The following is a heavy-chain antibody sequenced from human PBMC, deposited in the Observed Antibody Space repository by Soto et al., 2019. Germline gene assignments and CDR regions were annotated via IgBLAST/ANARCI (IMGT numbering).Heavy chain of an antibody. CDR2: ISAHNGNT. CDR1: GYGFTTYG. D-gene: IGHD1-1*01. Sequence: QVHLVQSGAEVKKPGASVKVSCKGSGYGFTTYGITWVRQAPGQGLEWMAWISAHNGNTNYAQKRQGRVTVTRDTSTTTAYMGVRSLRSDDTAVYYCARGRYGDYWGQGALVTVSS. CDR3: ARGRYGDY. J-gene: IGHJ4*02. V-gene: IGHV1-18*01.